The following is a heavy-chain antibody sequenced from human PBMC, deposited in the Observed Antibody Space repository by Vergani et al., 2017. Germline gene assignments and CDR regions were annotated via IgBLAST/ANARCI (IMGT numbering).Heavy chain of an antibody. D-gene: IGHD1-26*01. Sequence: EVQLVESGGGLVQPGGSLRLSCAASGFILSRFWMSWVRQAPEEGLEWVAHISPDGSAQSYVDSVKGRFTISRDNTKNSLSLQMSGRRVEDTAVYYCVRGGRGEHGDLWAMLGPWVQGTRVIVSS. CDR3: VRGGRGEHGDLWAMLGP. V-gene: IGHV3-7*01. CDR2: ISPDGSAQ. J-gene: IGHJ5*02. CDR1: GFILSRFW.